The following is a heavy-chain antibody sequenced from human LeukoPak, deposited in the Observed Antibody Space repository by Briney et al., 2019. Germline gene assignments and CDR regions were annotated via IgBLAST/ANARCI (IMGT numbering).Heavy chain of an antibody. CDR3: ARRATEVSD. V-gene: IGHV3-11*01. Sequence: PGGSLRLSCAASGFTFRDYYMCWIRQAPGKGLEWVSYISSSGSTVYYADSVKGRFTISRDNAKNSLYLQMNSLRGEDTAVYYCARRATEVSDWGQGTLVTVSS. CDR2: ISSSGSTV. D-gene: IGHD6-6*01. CDR1: GFTFRDYY. J-gene: IGHJ4*02.